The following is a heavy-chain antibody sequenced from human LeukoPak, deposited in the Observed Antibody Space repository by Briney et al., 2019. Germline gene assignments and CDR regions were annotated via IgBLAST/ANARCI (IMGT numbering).Heavy chain of an antibody. V-gene: IGHV4-39*07. Sequence: SETLSLTCTVSGGSISSSTYYWGWIRQPPGKGLEWIGSIYRSGSTYYNPSLKSRVTISVDTSKNQFSLKLSSVTAADTAVYYCARGRYYDSSGYYYTYYFDYWGQGTLVTVSS. D-gene: IGHD3-22*01. CDR2: IYRSGST. CDR1: GGSISSSTYY. CDR3: ARGRYYDSSGYYYTYYFDY. J-gene: IGHJ4*02.